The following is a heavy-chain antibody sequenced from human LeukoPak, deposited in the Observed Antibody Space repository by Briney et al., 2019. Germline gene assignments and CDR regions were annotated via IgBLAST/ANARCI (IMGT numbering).Heavy chain of an antibody. CDR1: GYTFTSYG. CDR2: ISAYNGKT. V-gene: IGHV1-18*04. D-gene: IGHD3-10*01. Sequence: ASVKVSCKASGYTFTSYGISWMRQAPGQGLEWMGWISAYNGKTNYAQKLQGRVTMTTDTSTSTAYMELRSLRSDDTAVYYCARDSPLWFGEFLTGMGYYYYGMDVWGKGTTDTVSS. J-gene: IGHJ6*04. CDR3: ARDSPLWFGEFLTGMGYYYYGMDV.